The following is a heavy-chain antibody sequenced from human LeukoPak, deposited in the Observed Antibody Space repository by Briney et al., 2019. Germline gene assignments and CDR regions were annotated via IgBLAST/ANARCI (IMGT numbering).Heavy chain of an antibody. CDR2: IKQDGSEK. Sequence: PGGSLRLSCAASGFTFNSYWMSWVRQAPGKGQEWVANIKQDGSEKYYVDSVKGRFTISRDNAKNSLYLQMNSLRAEDTAVYYCARDTYSNYYYYYGMDVWGQGTTVTVSS. D-gene: IGHD4-11*01. V-gene: IGHV3-7*01. J-gene: IGHJ6*02. CDR1: GFTFNSYW. CDR3: ARDTYSNYYYYYGMDV.